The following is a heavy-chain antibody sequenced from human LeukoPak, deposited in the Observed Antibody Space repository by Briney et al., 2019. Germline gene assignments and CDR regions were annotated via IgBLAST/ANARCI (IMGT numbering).Heavy chain of an antibody. Sequence: GGSLRLSCAASGFTFDDYAMHWVRQAPGKGLEWVSLISGDGGSTYYADSVEGRFTISRDNSKNSLYLQMNSLRTEDTALYYCAKVGRASGWYVFDYWGQGTLVTVSS. CDR3: AKVGRASGWYVFDY. J-gene: IGHJ4*02. V-gene: IGHV3-43*02. D-gene: IGHD6-19*01. CDR1: GFTFDDYA. CDR2: ISGDGGST.